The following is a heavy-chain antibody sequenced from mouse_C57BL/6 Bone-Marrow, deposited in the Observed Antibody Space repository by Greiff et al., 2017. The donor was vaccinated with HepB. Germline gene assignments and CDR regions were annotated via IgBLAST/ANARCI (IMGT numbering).Heavy chain of an antibody. CDR2: INPSNGGT. Sequence: EVKLVESGPELVKPGASVKISCKASGYSFTGYYMNWVKQSPEKSLEWIGEINPSNGGTTYNQKFKAKATLTVDKSSSTASMQLKSLTSEDSAVYYCARSDWDEGYYAMDYWGQGTSVTVSS. J-gene: IGHJ4*01. CDR1: GYSFTGYY. V-gene: IGHV1-42*01. CDR3: ARSDWDEGYYAMDY. D-gene: IGHD4-1*01.